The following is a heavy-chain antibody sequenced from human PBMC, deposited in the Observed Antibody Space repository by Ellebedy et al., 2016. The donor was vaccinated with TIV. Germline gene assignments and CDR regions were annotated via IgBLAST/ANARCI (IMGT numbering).Heavy chain of an antibody. V-gene: IGHV3-48*01. D-gene: IGHD1-26*01. Sequence: PGGSLRLSCAASGFTFSSYSMNWVRQAPGKGLEWVSYITSSSSPIYYADSVKGRFTISRDNAKNSLYLQLNSLRADDTAVYYCARGVGATTAYFDYWGQGALVTVSS. J-gene: IGHJ4*02. CDR2: ITSSSSPI. CDR1: GFTFSSYS. CDR3: ARGVGATTAYFDY.